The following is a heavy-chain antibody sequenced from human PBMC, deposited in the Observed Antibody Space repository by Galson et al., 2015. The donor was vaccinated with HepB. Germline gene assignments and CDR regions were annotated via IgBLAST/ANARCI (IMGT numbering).Heavy chain of an antibody. CDR2: INPNSGGT. CDR1: GYTFTGYY. V-gene: IGHV1-2*06. D-gene: IGHD2-2*01. CDR3: ARVGCSSTSCYVGYSSSWYGGNAFDI. J-gene: IGHJ3*02. Sequence: SVKVSCKASGYTFTGYYMHWVRQAPGQGLEWMGRINPNSGGTNYAQKFQGRVTMTRDTSISTAYMELSRLRSDDTAVYYCARVGCSSTSCYVGYSSSWYGGNAFDIWGQGTMVTVSS.